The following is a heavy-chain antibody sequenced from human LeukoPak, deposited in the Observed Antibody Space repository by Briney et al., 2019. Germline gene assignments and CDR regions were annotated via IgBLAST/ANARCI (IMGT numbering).Heavy chain of an antibody. CDR3: ARDHCTSSGCYEYYYYGVDV. Sequence: ASVKVSFKASGYTFIGYYMHWVRQAPGQGLAWMGWINHNNGGTHYAQKFKGRVTMDGDTSISTAYMELRRMRSDDTAVYYCARDHCTSSGCYEYYYYGVDVWGQGTTVTVSS. J-gene: IGHJ6*02. V-gene: IGHV1-2*02. CDR2: INHNNGGT. D-gene: IGHD2-2*01. CDR1: GYTFIGYY.